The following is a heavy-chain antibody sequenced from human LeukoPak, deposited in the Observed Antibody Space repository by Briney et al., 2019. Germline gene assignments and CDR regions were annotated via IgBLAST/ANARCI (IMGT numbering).Heavy chain of an antibody. D-gene: IGHD3-9*01. V-gene: IGHV3-53*01. CDR1: GFIVSSNY. Sequence: GGSLRLSCTASGFIVSSNYMSWVRQAPGKGLEWVSGIYSGGRTEYADSVKGRLSVSRDNSKNTVYLQMNSLRADETALYYCTREPLTGYFGFDYWGQGTQVTVSS. CDR2: IYSGGRT. J-gene: IGHJ4*02. CDR3: TREPLTGYFGFDY.